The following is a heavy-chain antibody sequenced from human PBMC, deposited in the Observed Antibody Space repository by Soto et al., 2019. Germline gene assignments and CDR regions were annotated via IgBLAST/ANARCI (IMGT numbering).Heavy chain of an antibody. CDR2: IRAYNGNT. V-gene: IGHV1-18*01. Sequence: HVQLVQSGAEVKKTGASVKVSCKASGYTFTSYGISWVRQAPGQGLEWMGWIRAYNGNTNYAQKLQGRVTMTTDTSTRTAYMEPRSLRSVDTAVYSSARDLPAADVWGQGTTVSVSS. J-gene: IGHJ6*01. CDR3: ARDLPAADV. CDR1: GYTFTSYG. D-gene: IGHD6-13*01.